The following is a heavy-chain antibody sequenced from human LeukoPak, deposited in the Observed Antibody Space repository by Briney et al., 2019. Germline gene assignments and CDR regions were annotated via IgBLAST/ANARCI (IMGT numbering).Heavy chain of an antibody. CDR3: ARDADYDLLTGYRPSRAFDV. D-gene: IGHD3-9*01. CDR2: INPNTGGT. V-gene: IGHV1-2*02. Sequence: ASVKVSCKASGYIFTGYYLHWVRQAPGQGLGWMGWINPNTGGTNFAQKFQGRVTMTRDTSISTAYMELSRLRSDDTAVYYCARDADYDLLTGYRPSRAFDVWGPGTMVTVSS. CDR1: GYIFTGYY. J-gene: IGHJ3*01.